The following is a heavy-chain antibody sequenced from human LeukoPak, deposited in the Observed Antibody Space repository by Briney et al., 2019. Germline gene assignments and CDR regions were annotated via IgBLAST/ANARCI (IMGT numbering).Heavy chain of an antibody. CDR2: INPNSGGT. J-gene: IGHJ6*03. D-gene: IGHD1-20*01. V-gene: IGHV1-2*02. CDR3: ASEYNWNDPAYYYYMDV. CDR1: GYTFTGYY. Sequence: ASVKVSCKASGYTFTGYYMHWVRQAPGQGLEWMGWINPNSGGTNYAQKFQGRVTMTSDTSISTAYMELSRLRSDDTAVYYCASEYNWNDPAYYYYMDVWGKGTTVTASS.